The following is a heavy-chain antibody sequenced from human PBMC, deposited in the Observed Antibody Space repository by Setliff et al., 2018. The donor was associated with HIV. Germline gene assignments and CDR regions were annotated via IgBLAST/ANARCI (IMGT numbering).Heavy chain of an antibody. V-gene: IGHV3-11*04. CDR2: IYSGVSGS. Sequence: LSLTCAVYGGSFSGHYWTWIRQPPGKGLEWVSVIYSGVSGSYYADSVKGRFTISRDNAKNSLYLQMNSLRAEDTAMYYCARDRRRYDIVTLHYMDVWGKGTTVTVSS. D-gene: IGHD2-15*01. J-gene: IGHJ6*03. CDR1: GGSFSGHY. CDR3: ARDRRRYDIVTLHYMDV.